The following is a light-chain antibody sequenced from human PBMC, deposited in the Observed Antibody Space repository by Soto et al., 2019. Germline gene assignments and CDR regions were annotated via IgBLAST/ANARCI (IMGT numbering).Light chain of an antibody. J-gene: IGKJ1*01. Sequence: DIQMTQSASTLSASVGGRVTITSRASQSISNWLAWYQQKPGKAPKILIYTASNLESGVPSRLRGSGSGTEFTLTITSLQPDDFATYYCQQYNSQSTFGQGTKVDIK. CDR3: QQYNSQST. V-gene: IGKV1-5*03. CDR1: QSISNW. CDR2: TAS.